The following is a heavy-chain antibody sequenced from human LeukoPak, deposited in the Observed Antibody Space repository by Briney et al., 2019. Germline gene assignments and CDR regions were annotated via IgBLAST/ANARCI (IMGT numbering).Heavy chain of an antibody. CDR1: GGTFSSYA. V-gene: IGHV1-69*13. CDR2: IIPIFGTA. Sequence: GASVKVSCKASGGTFSSYAISWVRQAPGQGLEWMGGIIPIFGTANYAQKFQGRVTITADESTSTAHMELSSLRSEDTAVYYCARGGGVRGVIILLGYRGQGTLVTVSS. D-gene: IGHD3-10*01. J-gene: IGHJ4*02. CDR3: ARGGGVRGVIILLGY.